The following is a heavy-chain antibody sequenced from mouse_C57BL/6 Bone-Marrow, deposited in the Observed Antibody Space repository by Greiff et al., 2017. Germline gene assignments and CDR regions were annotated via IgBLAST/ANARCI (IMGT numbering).Heavy chain of an antibody. CDR3: ARVGNGSSHWYFDV. CDR2: ISYDGSN. J-gene: IGHJ1*03. Sequence: DVKLQESGPGLVKPSQSLSLTCSVTGYSITSGYYWNWIRQFPGNKLEWMGYISYDGSNNYNPSLKNRISITRDTSKNQFFLKLNSVTTEDTATYYCARVGNGSSHWYFDVWGTGTTVTVSS. V-gene: IGHV3-6*01. CDR1: GYSITSGYY. D-gene: IGHD1-1*01.